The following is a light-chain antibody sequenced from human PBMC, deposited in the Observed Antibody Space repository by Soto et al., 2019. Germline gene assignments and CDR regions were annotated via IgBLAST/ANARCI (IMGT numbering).Light chain of an antibody. V-gene: IGLV2-14*01. CDR1: SSDVGGYNY. CDR3: SSYTSSSTVV. J-gene: IGLJ2*01. CDR2: DVS. Sequence: QSVLTQPASVSGSPGQSIIISCTGTSSDVGGYNYVSWYQQYPGKAPKLMIYDVSSRPSGVSNRFSGSKSGNTASLTISGLQAEDEADYYCSSYTSSSTVVFGGGTKLTVL.